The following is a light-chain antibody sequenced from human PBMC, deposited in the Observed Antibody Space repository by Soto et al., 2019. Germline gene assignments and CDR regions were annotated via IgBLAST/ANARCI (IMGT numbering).Light chain of an antibody. V-gene: IGLV2-23*01. J-gene: IGLJ1*01. CDR3: CSYAGSSSYV. CDR2: EGS. CDR1: SSDVGSYNL. Sequence: QYALTQPASVSGSPGQSITISCTGTSSDVGSYNLGSWYQQHPGKAPKLMIYEGSKRPSGVSIRFSGSKSGNTASLTISGLKAEDEADYYCCSYAGSSSYVFGTGTQLTVL.